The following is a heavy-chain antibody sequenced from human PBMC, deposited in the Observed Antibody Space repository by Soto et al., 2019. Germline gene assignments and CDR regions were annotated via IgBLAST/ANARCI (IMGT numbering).Heavy chain of an antibody. D-gene: IGHD3-22*01. CDR2: ISYDGSKK. Sequence: QVQLVESGGGVVQPGRSLRLSCAASGFTFSSYGMHWVRQAPGKGLEWLAVISYDGSKKYYVASVKGRFTISRDNSKNTLFLQMNSLRAEDTAVYYFAKDWPMYYYHSSGLFDYWGQGTLVTVSS. V-gene: IGHV3-30*18. CDR1: GFTFSSYG. CDR3: AKDWPMYYYHSSGLFDY. J-gene: IGHJ4*02.